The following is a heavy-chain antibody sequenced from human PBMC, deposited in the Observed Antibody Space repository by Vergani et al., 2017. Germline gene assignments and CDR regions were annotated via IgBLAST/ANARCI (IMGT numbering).Heavy chain of an antibody. D-gene: IGHD2-2*01. CDR2: ISYDGSNK. CDR3: ARDLVVVPDEALDY. Sequence: QVQLVESGGGVVQPGRSLRLSCAASGFTFSSYAMHWVRQAPGKGLEWVAVISYDGSNKYYADSVKGRFTISRDNSKNTLYLQMNSLRAEDTAVYYCARDLVVVPDEALDYWGQGTLVTVSS. CDR1: GFTFSSYA. J-gene: IGHJ4*02. V-gene: IGHV3-30-3*01.